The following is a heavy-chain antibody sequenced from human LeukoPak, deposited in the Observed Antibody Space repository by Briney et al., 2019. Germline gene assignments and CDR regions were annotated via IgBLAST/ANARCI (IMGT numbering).Heavy chain of an antibody. CDR2: FDPEDGET. J-gene: IGHJ4*02. CDR3: ATDPDDYSNYVSY. D-gene: IGHD4-11*01. V-gene: IGHV1-24*01. CDR1: RYTLTELS. Sequence: ASVKVSCKVSRYTLTELSMHWVRQAPGKGLEWMGGFDPEDGETIYAQKFQGRVTMTEDTSTDTAYMELSSLRSEDTAVYYCATDPDDYSNYVSYWGQGTLVTVSS.